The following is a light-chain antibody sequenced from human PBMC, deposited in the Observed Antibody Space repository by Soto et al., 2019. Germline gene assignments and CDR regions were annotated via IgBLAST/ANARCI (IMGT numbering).Light chain of an antibody. J-gene: IGKJ5*01. V-gene: IGKV2-30*01. CDR3: MQGTHWPQIT. CDR1: QSLVYSDGNTY. CDR2: KVS. Sequence: DVVMTQSPLSLPVTLGQPASISCRSSQSLVYSDGNTYLNWFQQRPGQSPRRLIYKVSNRDSGVPDRLSGSGSGTDFTLKISRVEAEDVGVYYCMQGTHWPQITFGQGTRLEIK.